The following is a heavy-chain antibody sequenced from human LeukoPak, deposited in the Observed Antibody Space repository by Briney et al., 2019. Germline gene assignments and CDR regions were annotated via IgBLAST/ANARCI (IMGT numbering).Heavy chain of an antibody. V-gene: IGHV3-21*01. J-gene: IGHJ1*01. CDR3: ARDAARSLIVVVPAATEYFQH. CDR2: ISSSSSYI. CDR1: GFTFSSYS. D-gene: IGHD2-2*01. Sequence: GGSLRLSCAASGFTFSSYSMNWVRQAPGKGLEWVSSISSSSSYIYYADSVKGRFTISRDNAKNSLYLQVNSLRAEDTAVYYRARDAARSLIVVVPAATEYFQHWGQGTLVTVSS.